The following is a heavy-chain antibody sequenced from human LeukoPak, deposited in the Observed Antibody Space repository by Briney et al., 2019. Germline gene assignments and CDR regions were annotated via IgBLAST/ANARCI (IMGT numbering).Heavy chain of an antibody. J-gene: IGHJ5*02. Sequence: GGSLRLSCAASGFTFSSYGMSWVRQAPGKGLEWVSAISGSGGSTYYADSVKGRFTISRDNSKNSLYLQMNSLRAEDTAVYYCARERRHSGSYWFDPWGQGTLVTVSS. CDR1: GFTFSSYG. CDR2: ISGSGGST. V-gene: IGHV3-23*01. CDR3: ARERRHSGSYWFDP. D-gene: IGHD3-10*01.